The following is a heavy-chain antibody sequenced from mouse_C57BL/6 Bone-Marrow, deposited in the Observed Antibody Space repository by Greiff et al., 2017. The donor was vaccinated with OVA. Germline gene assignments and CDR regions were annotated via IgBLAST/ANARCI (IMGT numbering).Heavy chain of an antibody. J-gene: IGHJ3*01. CDR2: INPSNGGT. CDR3: ARGRWLLSWFAY. D-gene: IGHD2-3*01. CDR1: GYTFTSYW. V-gene: IGHV1-53*01. Sequence: VQLQPPWTELVKPGASVKLSCKASGYTFTSYWMHWVKQRPGQGLEWIGNINPSNGGTNYNEKFKSKATLTVDNSSSTAYMQLSSLTSEDSAVYYCARGRWLLSWFAYWGQGTLVTVSA.